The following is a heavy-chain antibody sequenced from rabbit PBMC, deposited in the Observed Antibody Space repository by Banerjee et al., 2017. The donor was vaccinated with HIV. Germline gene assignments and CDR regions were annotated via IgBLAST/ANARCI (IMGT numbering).Heavy chain of an antibody. CDR1: GFSFSNAYY. D-gene: IGHD1-1*01. V-gene: IGHV1S40*01. Sequence: VESGGGLVKPGASVTLTCKASGFSFSNAYYMCWVRQAPGKGLEWIACIYNGDIGSRTYYATWAKGRFTISKTSSTTVTLQMTSLTAADTATYFCARDTSSSFSSYGMDLWGPGTLVTVS. CDR3: ARDTSSSFSSYGMDL. CDR2: IYNGDIGSRT. J-gene: IGHJ6*01.